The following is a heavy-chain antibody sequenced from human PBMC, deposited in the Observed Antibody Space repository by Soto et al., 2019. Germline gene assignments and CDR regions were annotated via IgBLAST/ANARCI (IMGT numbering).Heavy chain of an antibody. J-gene: IGHJ1*01. Sequence: PSETLSLTCAVYGGSFSGYYWSWIRQPPGKGLEWIGEINHSGSTNYNPSLKSRVTISVDTSKNQFSLKLSSVTAAGTAVYYCARAEYCTNGVCSLLRKGYFQHWGQGTLVTVSS. D-gene: IGHD2-8*01. CDR1: GGSFSGYY. V-gene: IGHV4-34*01. CDR3: ARAEYCTNGVCSLLRKGYFQH. CDR2: INHSGST.